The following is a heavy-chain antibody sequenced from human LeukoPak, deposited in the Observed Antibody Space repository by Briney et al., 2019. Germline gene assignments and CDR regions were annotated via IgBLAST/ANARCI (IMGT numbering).Heavy chain of an antibody. Sequence: QTLSLSSAISGDSLSVDSAGCDCIRQSPTNGLEWLGRTYYRSKWYNDYAVSVPSRLTINPDTTKNQLSLQLSYVTPEDTAVYYCARAGSGSYRQFDYWGQGSLVTVSS. V-gene: IGHV6-1*01. CDR2: TYYRSKWYN. CDR3: ARAGSGSYRQFDY. D-gene: IGHD1-26*01. J-gene: IGHJ4*02. CDR1: GDSLSVDSAG.